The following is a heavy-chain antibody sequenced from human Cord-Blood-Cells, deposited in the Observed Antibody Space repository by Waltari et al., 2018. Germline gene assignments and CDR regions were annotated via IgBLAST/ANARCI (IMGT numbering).Heavy chain of an antibody. V-gene: IGHV1-69*09. CDR3: ARDDGYSGYDY. Sequence: QVQMVQSAAEVKKPGSWVTVSCHASGGTFSSYAISWLRQAPGQGLEWMGRIIPILGIANYAQKFQGRVTITADKSTSTAYMELSSLRSEDTAVYYCARDDGYSGYDYWGQGTLVTVSS. D-gene: IGHD5-12*01. CDR2: IIPILGIA. CDR1: GGTFSSYA. J-gene: IGHJ4*02.